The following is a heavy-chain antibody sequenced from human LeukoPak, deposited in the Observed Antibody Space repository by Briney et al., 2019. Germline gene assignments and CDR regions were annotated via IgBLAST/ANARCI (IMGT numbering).Heavy chain of an antibody. Sequence: GESLKISCKGSGYSFTSYWIGWARQMPGKGLEWMGIIYPGDSDTRYSPSFQGQVTISADKSISTAYLQWSSLKASDTAMYYCARHLTIFGVAANFDYWGQGTLVTVSS. CDR1: GYSFTSYW. V-gene: IGHV5-51*01. J-gene: IGHJ4*02. D-gene: IGHD3-3*01. CDR3: ARHLTIFGVAANFDY. CDR2: IYPGDSDT.